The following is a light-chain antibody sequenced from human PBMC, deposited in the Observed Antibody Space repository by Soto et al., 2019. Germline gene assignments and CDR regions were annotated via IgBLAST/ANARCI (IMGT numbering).Light chain of an antibody. J-gene: IGKJ1*01. CDR2: ATS. CDR1: QSVSSDY. CDR3: HQFGYSPRT. V-gene: IGKV3-20*01. Sequence: EIVLTQSPATLSLSPGERATPSCRASQSVSSDYLAWFQQRPGQAPRLLIFATSRGATDIPDRFSGSGSGTDFTLAIRRLEPEDFAVYYCHQFGYSPRTFGQGTKVDIK.